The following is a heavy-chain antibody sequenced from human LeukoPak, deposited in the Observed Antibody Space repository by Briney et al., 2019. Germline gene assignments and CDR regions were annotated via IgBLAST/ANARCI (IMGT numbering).Heavy chain of an antibody. V-gene: IGHV3-48*01. J-gene: IGHJ4*02. CDR1: GFTFSSYS. CDR3: AREIYYDSSGYPIPRGRHFDY. Sequence: GGSLRLSCAASGFTFSSYSMNWVRQAPGKGLEWISYISISSSPIYYADYLKGRFTISRDNAKNSLFLQMNSLRAEDTAVYYCAREIYYDSSGYPIPRGRHFDYWGQGTLVTVSS. D-gene: IGHD3-22*01. CDR2: ISISSSPI.